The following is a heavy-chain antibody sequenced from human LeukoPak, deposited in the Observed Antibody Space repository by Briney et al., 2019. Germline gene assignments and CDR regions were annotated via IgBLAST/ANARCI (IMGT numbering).Heavy chain of an antibody. CDR3: ASGRARYSYVWGDY. Sequence: SETLSLTCAVSGGSFGGYYWSWIRQPPGKGLEWIGEINHTGSTNYNPSLKSRVTISVDTSKNQFSLKLNSVTAADTAVYYCASGRARYSYVWGDYWGQGTLVTVSS. V-gene: IGHV4-34*01. J-gene: IGHJ4*02. D-gene: IGHD5-18*01. CDR2: INHTGST. CDR1: GGSFGGYY.